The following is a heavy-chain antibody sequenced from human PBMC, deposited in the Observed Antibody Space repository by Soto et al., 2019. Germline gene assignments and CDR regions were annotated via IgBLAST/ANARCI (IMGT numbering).Heavy chain of an antibody. Sequence: ASVKVSCKASGYTFTSYYMHWVRQAPGQGLEWMGIINPNSGGTNYAQKFQGWVTMTRDTSISTAYMELSRLRSDDTAVYYCAREGSNGYNWFDPWGQGTLVTVSS. D-gene: IGHD4-4*01. CDR3: AREGSNGYNWFDP. V-gene: IGHV1-2*04. CDR1: GYTFTSYY. CDR2: INPNSGGT. J-gene: IGHJ5*02.